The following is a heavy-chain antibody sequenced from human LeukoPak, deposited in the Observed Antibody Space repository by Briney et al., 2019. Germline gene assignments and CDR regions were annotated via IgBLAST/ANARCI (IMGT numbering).Heavy chain of an antibody. D-gene: IGHD3-22*01. V-gene: IGHV3-20*04. CDR2: INWNGYST. CDR3: ARVREFYYDLES. CDR1: GFTFDDYG. Sequence: PGGSLRLSCAASGFTFDDYGMSWVRQALGKGLEWVSGINWNGYSTDYADSVKGRFTISRDNAKNFLYLQMNSLRAEDTALYYCARVREFYYDLESWGQGTLVTVSS. J-gene: IGHJ5*02.